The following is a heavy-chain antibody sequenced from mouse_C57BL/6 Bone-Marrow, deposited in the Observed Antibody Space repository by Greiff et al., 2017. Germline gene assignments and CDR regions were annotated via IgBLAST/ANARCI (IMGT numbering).Heavy chain of an antibody. CDR3: ARTEGSSYGDY. CDR1: GYTFTSYG. Sequence: VQGVESGAELARPGASVKLSCKASGYTFTSYGISWVKQRTGQGLEWIGEIYPRSGNTYYNEKFKGKATLTADKSSSTAYMELRSLTSEDSAVYFCARTEGSSYGDYWGQGTTLTVSS. CDR2: IYPRSGNT. D-gene: IGHD1-1*01. V-gene: IGHV1-81*01. J-gene: IGHJ2*01.